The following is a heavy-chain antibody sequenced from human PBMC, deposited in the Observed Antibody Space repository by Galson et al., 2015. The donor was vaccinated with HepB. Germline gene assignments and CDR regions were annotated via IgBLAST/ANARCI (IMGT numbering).Heavy chain of an antibody. CDR2: IYYSGST. CDR3: AREADIVVVPAAPRPYYYGMDV. D-gene: IGHD2-2*01. CDR1: GGSISSSNW. Sequence: ETLSLTCAVSGGSISSSNWWSWVRQPPGKGLEWIGEIYYSGSTNSNPSLKSRVTISVDKSKNQFSLKLSSVTAADTAVYYCAREADIVVVPAAPRPYYYGMDVWGQGTTVTVSS. V-gene: IGHV4-4*02. J-gene: IGHJ6*02.